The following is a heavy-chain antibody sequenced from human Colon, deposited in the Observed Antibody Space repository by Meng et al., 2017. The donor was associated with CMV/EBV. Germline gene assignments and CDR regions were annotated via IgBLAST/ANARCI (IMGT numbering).Heavy chain of an antibody. D-gene: IGHD5-18*01. CDR1: QFTFSSHP. Sequence: GESLKISCAASQFTFSSHPMHWVRQTPGKGLEWVAVISNDGTNKNYADSVKGRVTISRDNAKNTLYLQINSLSPEDTAVYYCARVRSPTEYNFGYRGFSNDGMDVWGQETTVAVSS. CDR3: ARVRSPTEYNFGYRGFSNDGMDV. CDR2: ISNDGTNK. V-gene: IGHV3-30*04. J-gene: IGHJ6*02.